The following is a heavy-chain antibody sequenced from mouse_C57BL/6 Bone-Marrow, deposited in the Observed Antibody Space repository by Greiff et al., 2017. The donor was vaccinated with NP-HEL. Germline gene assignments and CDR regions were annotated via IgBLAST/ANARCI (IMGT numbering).Heavy chain of an antibody. V-gene: IGHV5-17*01. CDR3: ARNYYYGSSYSWFAY. CDR1: GFTFSDYG. D-gene: IGHD1-1*01. Sequence: EAKLVESGGGLVKPGGSLKLSCAASGFTFSDYGMHWVRQAPEKGLEWVAYISSGSSTIYYADTVKGRFTISRDNAKNTLFLQMTSLRSEDTAMYYCARNYYYGSSYSWFAYWGQGTLVTVSA. CDR2: ISSGSSTI. J-gene: IGHJ3*01.